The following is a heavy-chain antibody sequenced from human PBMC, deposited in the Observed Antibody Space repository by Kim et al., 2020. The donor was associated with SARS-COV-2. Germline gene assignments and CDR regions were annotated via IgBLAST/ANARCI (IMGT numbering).Heavy chain of an antibody. J-gene: IGHJ6*02. CDR3: TRERNWNGYYYGMDV. V-gene: IGHV3-30*01. Sequence: DSVKGRFTISRDNSKNTLYLQMNSLRAEDTAVYYCTRERNWNGYYYGMDVWGQGTTVTVSS. D-gene: IGHD1-1*01.